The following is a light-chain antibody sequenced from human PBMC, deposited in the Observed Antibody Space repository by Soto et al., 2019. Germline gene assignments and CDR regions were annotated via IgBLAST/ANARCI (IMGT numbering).Light chain of an antibody. CDR1: QGIRND. CDR3: QQYGSSPRT. V-gene: IGKV1-6*01. CDR2: ASS. J-gene: IGKJ5*01. Sequence: AIRMTQSPSSLSASVGDRVTMSCRASQGIRNDLAWYQQKAGKAPKLLIFASSNLQSGVPSRFSGSGSGTDFTLTISRLQPEDFAVYYCQQYGSSPRTFGQGTRLEIK.